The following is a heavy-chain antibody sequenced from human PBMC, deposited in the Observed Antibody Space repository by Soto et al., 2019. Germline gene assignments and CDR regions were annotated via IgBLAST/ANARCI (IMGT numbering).Heavy chain of an antibody. CDR1: GYTFINYY. CDR3: SRDAQHYFGSGSYWQYYWYYMDV. D-gene: IGHD3-10*01. V-gene: IGHV1-46*03. Sequence: QVQLVQSGAEVKKPGASVKVSCKASGYTFINYYMHWVRQAPGQGLEWMGIINPSDGSTSYAQKFQGRVTMTRDTSTSTVYMELSSLRSEDTAVYFCSRDAQHYFGSGSYWQYYWYYMDVWGKGTSVTVSS. J-gene: IGHJ6*03. CDR2: INPSDGST.